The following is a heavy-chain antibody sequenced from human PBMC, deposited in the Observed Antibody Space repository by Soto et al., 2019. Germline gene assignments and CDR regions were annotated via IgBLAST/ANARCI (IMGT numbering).Heavy chain of an antibody. CDR1: GFTFSSYG. CDR3: ARRGGYSYGYPDY. V-gene: IGHV3-33*01. CDR2: IWYDGSNK. Sequence: QVQLVESGGGVVQPGRSLRLSCAASGFTFSSYGMHWVRQAPGKGLEWVAVIWYDGSNKYYADSVKGRFTISRDNSKNTLYLQMNSLRAEDTAVYYCARRGGYSYGYPDYWGQGTLVTVSS. D-gene: IGHD5-18*01. J-gene: IGHJ4*02.